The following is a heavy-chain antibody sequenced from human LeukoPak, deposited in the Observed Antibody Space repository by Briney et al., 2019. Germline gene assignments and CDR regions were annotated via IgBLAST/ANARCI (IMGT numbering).Heavy chain of an antibody. D-gene: IGHD6-19*01. CDR1: GESFSDYN. J-gene: IGHJ4*02. CDR2: INHSGTT. CDR3: ARGELQYNSGRYAVCVFDY. Sequence: SETVALLCTVYGESFSDYNWICIREPPGEGLEWIGEINHSGTTNYNPSPKSPVTISFNTSRNNVSLQMSPVTAADTAVYYCARGELQYNSGRYAVCVFDYWGQGTLVTVSS. V-gene: IGHV4-34*01.